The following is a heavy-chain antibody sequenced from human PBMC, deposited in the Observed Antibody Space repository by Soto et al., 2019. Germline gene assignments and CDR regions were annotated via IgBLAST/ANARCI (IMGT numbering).Heavy chain of an antibody. CDR2: INSDGSNT. CDR3: ARNFDY. V-gene: IGHV3-74*01. J-gene: IGHJ4*02. CDR1: GFTFSSYW. Sequence: EVQLVESGGGLVQPGGSLRLSCATSGFTFSSYWMYWVRQAPGKGLVGVSRINSDGSNTGYADSVKGRFTISRDNAKSTLYLEMNSLRAEDTAVYYCARNFDYWGQGILVTVSS.